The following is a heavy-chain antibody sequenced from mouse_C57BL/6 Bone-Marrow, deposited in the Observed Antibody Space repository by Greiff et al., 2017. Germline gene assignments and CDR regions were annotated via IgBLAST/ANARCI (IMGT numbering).Heavy chain of an antibody. CDR2: INPSSGYI. Sequence: QVQLKESGAELAKPGASVKLSCQASGYTFTSYWMHWVKQRPGKGLEWIGYINPSSGYIKYNQKFKDKATLTADKSYSTAYMQMSSLTYEDSAVYNCARGGRGRVDYWGQGTTLTVSS. D-gene: IGHD1-1*02. CDR1: GYTFTSYW. CDR3: ARGGRGRVDY. J-gene: IGHJ2*01. V-gene: IGHV1-7*01.